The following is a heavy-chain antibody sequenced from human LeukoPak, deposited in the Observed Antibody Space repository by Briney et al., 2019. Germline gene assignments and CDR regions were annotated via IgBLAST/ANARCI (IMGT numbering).Heavy chain of an antibody. D-gene: IGHD2-2*03. CDR1: GFTFSSYG. Sequence: PGRSLRLSCAASGFTFSSYGMHWVRQAPGRGLEWVAVIWYDGSNKYYADSVKGRFTISRDNSKNTLYLQMNSLRAEDTAVYYCARGLDIVVVPAATVDYWGQGTLVTVSS. CDR2: IWYDGSNK. CDR3: ARGLDIVVVPAATVDY. V-gene: IGHV3-33*01. J-gene: IGHJ4*02.